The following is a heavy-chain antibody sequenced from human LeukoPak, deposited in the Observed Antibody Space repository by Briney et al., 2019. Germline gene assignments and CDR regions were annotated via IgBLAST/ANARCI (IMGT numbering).Heavy chain of an antibody. J-gene: IGHJ6*04. Sequence: GGSLRLSCAASRFTFSSYGMHWVRQAPGKGLEWVAFIRYDGSNKYYADSVKGRFTISRDNSKNTLYLQMNSLRAEDTAVYYCAKDLSEYSSSGSLDVWGKGTTVTVSS. V-gene: IGHV3-30*02. D-gene: IGHD6-6*01. CDR1: RFTFSSYG. CDR3: AKDLSEYSSSGSLDV. CDR2: IRYDGSNK.